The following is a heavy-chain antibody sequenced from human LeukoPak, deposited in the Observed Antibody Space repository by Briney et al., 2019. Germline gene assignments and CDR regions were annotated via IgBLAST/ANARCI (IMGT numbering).Heavy chain of an antibody. J-gene: IGHJ4*02. Sequence: SVKVSCKASGGTFSSYAISWVRQAPRQGLEWMGGIIPIFGTANYAQKFQGRVTITADESTSTAYMELSSLRSEDTAVYYCAREKSSGIAAAGVDYWGQGTLVTVSS. CDR2: IIPIFGTA. CDR3: AREKSSGIAAAGVDY. CDR1: GGTFSSYA. D-gene: IGHD6-13*01. V-gene: IGHV1-69*01.